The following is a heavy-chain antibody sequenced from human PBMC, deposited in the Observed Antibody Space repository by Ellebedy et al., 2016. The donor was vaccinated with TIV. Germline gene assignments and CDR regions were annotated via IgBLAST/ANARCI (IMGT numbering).Heavy chain of an antibody. D-gene: IGHD3-22*01. CDR3: ARGRYDNSGRFDP. CDR2: IWFDGSDK. J-gene: IGHJ5*02. Sequence: GESLKISCAASGFTFSGCTIHWVRQAPGKGLEWVAAIWFDGSDKFHADSVKGRFTISRDNSKNTLYLQMDSLRADDTAVYYCARGRYDNSGRFDPWGQGTLVTVSS. V-gene: IGHV3-33*01. CDR1: GFTFSGCT.